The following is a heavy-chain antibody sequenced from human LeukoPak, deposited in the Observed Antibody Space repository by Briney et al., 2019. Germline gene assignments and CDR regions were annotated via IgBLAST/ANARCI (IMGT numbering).Heavy chain of an antibody. CDR1: GGSISSYY. CDR2: IYTSGST. D-gene: IGHD3-10*01. J-gene: IGHJ6*02. Sequence: PSETLSLTCTVSGGSISSYYWSWIRHPAGKGLEWIGRIYTSGSTNYNPSLKSRVTMSVDTSKNQCSLKPSSVTAADTAVDYCARDAFGEPPWGDYYYGMDVWGQGTTVTVSS. CDR3: ARDAFGEPPWGDYYYGMDV. V-gene: IGHV4-4*07.